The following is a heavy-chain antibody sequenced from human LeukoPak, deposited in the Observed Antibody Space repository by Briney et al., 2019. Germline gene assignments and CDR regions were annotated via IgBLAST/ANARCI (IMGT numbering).Heavy chain of an antibody. CDR1: GFTFSSYG. CDR2: IWYDGSNK. CDR3: ARDPSQSRYCSAGSCYYY. V-gene: IGHV3-33*01. J-gene: IGHJ4*02. D-gene: IGHD2-15*01. Sequence: GGSLRLSCAASGFTFSSYGMHWVRQAPGKGLEWVAVIWYDGSNKYYADSVKGRFTVSRDNSKNTLYLQMTSLRAEDSAVYYCARDPSQSRYCSAGSCYYYWGQGTLVTVSS.